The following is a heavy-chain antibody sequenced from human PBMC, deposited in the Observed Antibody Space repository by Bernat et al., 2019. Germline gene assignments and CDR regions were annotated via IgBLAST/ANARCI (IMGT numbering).Heavy chain of an antibody. J-gene: IGHJ6*02. V-gene: IGHV1-2*02. Sequence: QVQLLQSGAELKKPGASVKVSCKPSGYTFTAYYMHWVRQAPGQGLEWMGWINPNSGGTNYAQKFQGRVTMTRDTSISTAYMELSRLRSDDTAVYYCARDPELRYSIPYYYYYYGMDVWGQGTTVTVSS. CDR2: INPNSGGT. D-gene: IGHD3-9*01. CDR1: GYTFTAYY. CDR3: ARDPELRYSIPYYYYYYGMDV.